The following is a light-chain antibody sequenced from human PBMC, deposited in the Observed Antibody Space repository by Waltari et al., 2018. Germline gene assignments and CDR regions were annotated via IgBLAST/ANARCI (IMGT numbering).Light chain of an antibody. Sequence: DIKMTQSPSTLSVSVGDRVTITCRASQSVSIWLAWYQQKPGKAPNLLIYKASTLESGVPSRFSGSGSGTEFTLTISSLQPDDFATYYCQQYNSYSRTFGQGTKVEI. CDR3: QQYNSYSRT. CDR1: QSVSIW. CDR2: KAS. J-gene: IGKJ1*01. V-gene: IGKV1-5*03.